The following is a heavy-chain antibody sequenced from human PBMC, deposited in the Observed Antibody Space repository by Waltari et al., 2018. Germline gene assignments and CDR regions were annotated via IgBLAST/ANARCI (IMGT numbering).Heavy chain of an antibody. CDR3: ARGRDDDGDYDDLNWFDP. CDR2: MNHSGST. D-gene: IGHD4-17*01. J-gene: IGHJ5*02. V-gene: IGHV4-34*01. CDR1: GWSFMGYS. Sequence: QVQLQPWGAGRLKPSETLSLTCAVYGWSFMGYSQSWIPPPPGRGREWIGEMNHSGSTNYNPSLKSRVTISVDTSKNQFSLKLSSVTAADTAVYYCARGRDDDGDYDDLNWFDPWGQGTLVTVSS.